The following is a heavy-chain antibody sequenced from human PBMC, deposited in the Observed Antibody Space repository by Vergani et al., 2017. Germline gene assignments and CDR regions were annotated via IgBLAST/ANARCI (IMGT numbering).Heavy chain of an antibody. CDR3: AGPVVPAAMMDYYYGMDV. CDR2: IIPIFGTA. J-gene: IGHJ6*02. V-gene: IGHV1-69*01. Sequence: QVQLVQSGAEVKKPGSSVKVSCKASGGTFSSYAISWVRQAPGQGLEWMGGIIPIFGTANYAQKFQGRVTITADESTSTAYMELSSLRSEDTAVYYCAGPVVPAAMMDYYYGMDVWGQGTTVTVSS. CDR1: GGTFSSYA. D-gene: IGHD2-2*01.